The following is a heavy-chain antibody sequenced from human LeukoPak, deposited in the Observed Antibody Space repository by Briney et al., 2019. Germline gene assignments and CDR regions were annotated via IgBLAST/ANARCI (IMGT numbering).Heavy chain of an antibody. Sequence: GGSLRLSCAASGFTFSSYAMSWVRQAPGKGLEWVSAISGSGGSTYYADSVKGRFTISRDNSKNTLYLQMNSQRAEHTAVYQCAKDEPGIAAAGTYNTDYWGQGTMVTVSS. J-gene: IGHJ4*02. CDR1: GFTFSSYA. D-gene: IGHD6-13*01. V-gene: IGHV3-23*01. CDR2: ISGSGGST. CDR3: AKDEPGIAAAGTYNTDY.